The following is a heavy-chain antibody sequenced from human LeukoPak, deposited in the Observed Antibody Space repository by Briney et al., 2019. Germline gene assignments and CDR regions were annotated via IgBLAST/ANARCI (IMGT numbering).Heavy chain of an antibody. D-gene: IGHD1-1*01. CDR1: GGTFSSYA. CDR3: ASPPSGLERPIYYYYYMDV. CDR2: IIPIFGTA. V-gene: IGHV1-69*01. J-gene: IGHJ6*03. Sequence: SVKVSCKASGGTFSSYAISWVRQAPGQGLEWMGGIIPIFGTANYAQKFQGRVTITADESTSTAYMKLSSLRPEDTAVYYCASPPSGLERPIYYYYYMDVWGKGTTVTVSS.